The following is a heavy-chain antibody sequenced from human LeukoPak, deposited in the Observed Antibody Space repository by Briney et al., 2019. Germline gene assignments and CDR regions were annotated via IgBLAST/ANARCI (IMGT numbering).Heavy chain of an antibody. D-gene: IGHD6-13*01. CDR3: ASCSLIAAAYNWFDP. CDR2: ISSSSSTI. V-gene: IGHV3-48*04. Sequence: GGSLRLSCAASGFTFSSYSMNWVRQAPGKGLEWVSYISSSSSTIYYADSVKGRFTISRDNAKNSLYLQMNSLRAEDTAVYYYASCSLIAAAYNWFDPWGQGTLVTVSS. J-gene: IGHJ5*02. CDR1: GFTFSSYS.